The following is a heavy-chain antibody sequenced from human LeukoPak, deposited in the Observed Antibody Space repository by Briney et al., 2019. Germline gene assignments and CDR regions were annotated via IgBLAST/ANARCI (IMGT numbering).Heavy chain of an antibody. CDR3: ARGQFLYSTGWPSTIRFDY. Sequence: SETLSLTCTVSGSSITTYTHWGWIRQSPGKGLEWVASIHHTGNTYYNPSLESRVTISIDTSKNHFSLKLSSVTAADTAVYYCARGQFLYSTGWPSTIRFDYWGQGALVTVSS. J-gene: IGHJ4*02. V-gene: IGHV4-38-2*02. CDR1: GSSITTYTH. D-gene: IGHD6-19*01. CDR2: IHHTGNT.